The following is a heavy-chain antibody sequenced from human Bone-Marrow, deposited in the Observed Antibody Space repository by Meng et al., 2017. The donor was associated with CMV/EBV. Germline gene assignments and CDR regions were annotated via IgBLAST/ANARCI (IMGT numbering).Heavy chain of an antibody. J-gene: IGHJ4*02. CDR3: ARGSLEADEDPG. CDR1: GSTFTSYA. CDR2: INSITGDP. Sequence: QVQLVQSRSELKHPGASVKVSCRPSGSTFTSYARTWVRQAPGQGLEWIGWINSITGDPTYAQGFTGRFVFSLDTSVSTAYPQISSLKTDDTAVYYCARGSLEADEDPGWGQGTLVTVSS. V-gene: IGHV7-4-1*02. D-gene: IGHD6-13*01.